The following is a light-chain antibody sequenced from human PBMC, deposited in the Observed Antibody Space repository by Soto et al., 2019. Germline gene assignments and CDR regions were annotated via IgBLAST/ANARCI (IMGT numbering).Light chain of an antibody. J-gene: IGLJ3*02. CDR3: GTWXSSLSXXV. V-gene: IGLV1-51*01. CDR2: DNN. Sequence: QSVLTQPPSVSAAPGQKVTISCSGSSSNIGNSYVSWYQQLPGTAPKLLIYDNNKRPSGIPDRFSGSKSGTSATLGITGFQTGDEADYYCGTWXSSLSXXVFGGGTXLTXL. CDR1: SSNIGNSY.